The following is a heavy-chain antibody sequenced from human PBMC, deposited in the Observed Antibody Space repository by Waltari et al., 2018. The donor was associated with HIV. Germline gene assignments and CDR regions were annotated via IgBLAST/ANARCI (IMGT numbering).Heavy chain of an antibody. CDR2: IFSGGTI. V-gene: IGHV3-66*01. CDR3: ARGGEALALDY. D-gene: IGHD6-19*01. CDR1: GFTVNRNY. Sequence: EVQLVESGGGLVQPGGSLRLSCAASGFTVNRNYMSWVRQAPGKGLEWVSVIFSGGTIHYAESVRGRFTISRDNSKNTLYLQMNSLRAEDTAVYYCARGGEALALDYWGQGTLVTVSS. J-gene: IGHJ4*02.